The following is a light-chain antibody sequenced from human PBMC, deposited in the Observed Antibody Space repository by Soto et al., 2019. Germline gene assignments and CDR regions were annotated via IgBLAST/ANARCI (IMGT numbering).Light chain of an antibody. J-gene: IGKJ1*01. Sequence: DIQMTQSPSTLSGSVGERVTITCRASQTISSWLAWYQQKPGKAPKLLIYKASTLKSGVPSRFSGSGSGTEFTLTISSLQPDDFATYYCQHYNSYSEAXGQGTNVDIK. CDR2: KAS. CDR3: QHYNSYSEA. CDR1: QTISSW. V-gene: IGKV1-5*03.